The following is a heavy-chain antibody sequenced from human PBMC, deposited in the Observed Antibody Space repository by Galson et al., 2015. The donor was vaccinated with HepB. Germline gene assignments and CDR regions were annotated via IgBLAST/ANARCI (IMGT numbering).Heavy chain of an antibody. CDR1: GFPFSTYT. J-gene: IGHJ6*02. D-gene: IGHD2-15*01. CDR2: TGSGSANI. CDR3: ARDVGIRGGLDV. V-gene: IGHV3-21*01. Sequence: SLRLSCAASGFPFSTYTINWVRQAPGKGLEWVSSTGSGSANIYYADSVKGRFTIARDNAKNPLYLQMNSLRVDDTAVYYCARDVGIRGGLDVWGQGTTVVVSS.